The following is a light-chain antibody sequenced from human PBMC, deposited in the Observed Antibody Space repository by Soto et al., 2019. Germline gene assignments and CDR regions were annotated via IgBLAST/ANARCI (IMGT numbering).Light chain of an antibody. CDR2: NVS. CDR3: SSFTSSNTVL. CDR1: SSDVGGYNH. Sequence: QSALIQPASVSGSPGQSITISCTGTSSDVGGYNHVSWYQQHPGKAPKLIIYNVSNRPSGVSNRFSGSKSGNTASLTISGLQAEDEGHYYCSSFTSSNTVLFGGGTKLTVL. J-gene: IGLJ2*01. V-gene: IGLV2-14*01.